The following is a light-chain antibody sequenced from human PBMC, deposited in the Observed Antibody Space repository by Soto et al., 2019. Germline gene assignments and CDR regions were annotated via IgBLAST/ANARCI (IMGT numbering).Light chain of an antibody. J-gene: IGKJ2*01. CDR2: AAS. V-gene: IGKV3-20*01. CDR1: PGVRSTY. CDR3: QADGDSPAT. Sequence: EIVLTQSPGTPPLFPGERATLSCRASPGVRSTYLALYQVRPGQAPRLLIHAASRRATGIADRFSGSESVTDFTFTISRLEPEDLAVYYYQADGDSPATFGQGTKVEIK.